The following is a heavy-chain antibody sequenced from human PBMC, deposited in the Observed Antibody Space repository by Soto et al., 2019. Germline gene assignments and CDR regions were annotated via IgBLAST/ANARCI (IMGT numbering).Heavy chain of an antibody. CDR2: IYYSGST. D-gene: IGHD6-13*01. Sequence: SETLSLTCTVSGGSISSSSYYWGWIRQPPGKGLEWIGSIYYSGSTYYNPSLKSRVTISVDTSKNQFSLKLSSVTAADTAVYYCSRATYSSSWYKLEGYYYCGMDVWGQGTTVT. J-gene: IGHJ6*02. CDR1: GGSISSSSYY. CDR3: SRATYSSSWYKLEGYYYCGMDV. V-gene: IGHV4-39*01.